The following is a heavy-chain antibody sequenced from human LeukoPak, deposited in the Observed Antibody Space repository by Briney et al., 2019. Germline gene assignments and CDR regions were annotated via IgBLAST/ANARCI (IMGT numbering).Heavy chain of an antibody. CDR3: ARDYDGYSYGYYYYYGMDV. CDR1: GGSISSYY. J-gene: IGHJ6*02. CDR2: IYTSGST. D-gene: IGHD5-18*01. V-gene: IGHV4-4*07. Sequence: SEALSLTCTVSGGSISSYYWSWIRQPAGKGLEWIGRIYTSGSTNYNPSLKSRVTMSVDTSKNQFSLKLSSVTAADTAVYYCARDYDGYSYGYYYYYGMDVWGQGTTVTVSS.